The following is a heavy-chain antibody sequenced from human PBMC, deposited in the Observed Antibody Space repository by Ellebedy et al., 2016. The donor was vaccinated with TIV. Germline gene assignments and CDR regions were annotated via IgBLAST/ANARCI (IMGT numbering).Heavy chain of an antibody. CDR3: ARARTGFDY. V-gene: IGHV3-7*04. D-gene: IGHD1-14*01. J-gene: IGHJ4*02. CDR2: IKQDGSEK. CDR1: GFTFSSYW. Sequence: GESLKISXAASGFTFSSYWMSWVRQAPGKGLEWVANIKQDGSEKYYVDSVKGRFTISRDNAKNSLYLQMNSLRAEDTAVYYCARARTGFDYWGQGTLVTVSS.